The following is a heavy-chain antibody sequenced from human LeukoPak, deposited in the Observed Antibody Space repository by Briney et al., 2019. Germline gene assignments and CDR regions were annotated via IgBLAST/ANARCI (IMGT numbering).Heavy chain of an antibody. V-gene: IGHV4-31*03. CDR3: ARTGYSSSWYYFDY. J-gene: IGHJ4*02. Sequence: SQALSLTCTVSGGSISSGGYYWSWIRQHPGKGLEWIGYIYYSGSTYYNPSLKSRVTISVDTSKNQFSLKLSSVTAADTAVYYCARTGYSSSWYYFDYWGQGTLVTVSS. D-gene: IGHD6-13*01. CDR2: IYYSGST. CDR1: GGSISSGGYY.